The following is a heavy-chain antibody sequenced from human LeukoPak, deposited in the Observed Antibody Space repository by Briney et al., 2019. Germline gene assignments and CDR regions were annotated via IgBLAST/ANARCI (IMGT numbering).Heavy chain of an antibody. CDR3: ASRDYFDY. J-gene: IGHJ4*02. V-gene: IGHV3-23*01. Sequence: PGGSLRLSCAASEFTFSSYAMSWVRQAPGKGLEWVSVISGSGESTYYADSVKGRFTISRDNAKNSLYLQMNSLRDEDTAVYYCASRDYFDYWGQGTLVTVSS. CDR2: ISGSGEST. CDR1: EFTFSSYA.